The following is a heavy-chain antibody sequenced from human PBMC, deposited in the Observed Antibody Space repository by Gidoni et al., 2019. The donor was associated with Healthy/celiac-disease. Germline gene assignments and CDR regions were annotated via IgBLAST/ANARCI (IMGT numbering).Heavy chain of an antibody. CDR1: GFTFRSYA. CDR3: ARENSSSWLYYYYYGMDV. D-gene: IGHD6-13*01. Sequence: QVQLVESGGGVVQPGRSLRLSCAASGFTFRSYAMHWVRQAPGKGLEWVAVISYDGSNKYYADSVKGRFTISRDNSKNTLYLQMNSLRAEDTAVYYCARENSSSWLYYYYYGMDVWGQGTTVTVSS. V-gene: IGHV3-30-3*01. J-gene: IGHJ6*02. CDR2: ISYDGSNK.